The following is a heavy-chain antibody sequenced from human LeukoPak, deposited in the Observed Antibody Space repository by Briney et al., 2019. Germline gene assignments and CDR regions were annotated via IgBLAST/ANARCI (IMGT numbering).Heavy chain of an antibody. CDR3: ARQSITMVRGVIPLGY. Sequence: SETLSLTCAVSGDSISSGYYWGWIRQPPGKGLEWIGSIYHSGSTYYNPSLKSRVTISVDTSKNQFSLKLSSVTAADTAVYYCARQSITMVRGVIPLGYWGQGTLVTVSS. D-gene: IGHD3-10*01. CDR1: GDSISSGYY. CDR2: IYHSGST. J-gene: IGHJ4*02. V-gene: IGHV4-38-2*01.